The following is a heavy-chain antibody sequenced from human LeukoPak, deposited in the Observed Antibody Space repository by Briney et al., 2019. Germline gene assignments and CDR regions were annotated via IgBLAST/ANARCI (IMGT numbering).Heavy chain of an antibody. V-gene: IGHV4-38-2*02. CDR2: IYHSGST. D-gene: IGHD2-2*01. J-gene: IGHJ4*02. CDR3: ASLTPSLGYCSSTSCYLGY. CDR1: GYSISSGYY. Sequence: SETLSLTCTVSGYSISSGYYWGWIRQPPGKGLEWIGSIYHSGSTYYIPSLKSRVTISVDTSKNQFSLKLSSVTAADTAVYYCASLTPSLGYCSSTSCYLGYWGQGTLVTVSS.